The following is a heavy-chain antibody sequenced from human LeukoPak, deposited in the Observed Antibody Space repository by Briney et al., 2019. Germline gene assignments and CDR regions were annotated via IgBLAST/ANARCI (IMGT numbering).Heavy chain of an antibody. CDR3: VGDQVDDTGYLR. CDR2: VNGNGDTT. CDR1: GFIFTTYT. Sequence: GGSLRLSCSASGFIFTTYTMYWVRQAPGKGLEFVSVVNGNGDTTCYTDSVKGRFTISRDNSKNTLYLQMSSLRAEDTAVYYCVGDQVDDTGYLRWGQGTRVTVSS. D-gene: IGHD3-9*01. J-gene: IGHJ4*02. V-gene: IGHV3-64D*06.